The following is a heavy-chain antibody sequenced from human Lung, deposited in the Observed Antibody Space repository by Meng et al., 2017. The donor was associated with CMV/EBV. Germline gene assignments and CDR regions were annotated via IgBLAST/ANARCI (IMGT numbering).Heavy chain of an antibody. CDR2: ISFDGTNK. V-gene: IGHV3-30*01. CDR1: GFPFSTYA. J-gene: IGHJ6*02. D-gene: IGHD3-3*01. CDR3: ARGSKIYFGSEWYGPFGRHFYGLGV. Sequence: GGSLRLXXVASGFPFSTYAVHWVRQAPDKGLEWVAVISFDGTNKYYGDSVKGRFTVSRDNSQNTLYLQMNSLRTEDTAMYNCARGSKIYFGSEWYGPFGRHFYGLGVWGQGXTVTVSS.